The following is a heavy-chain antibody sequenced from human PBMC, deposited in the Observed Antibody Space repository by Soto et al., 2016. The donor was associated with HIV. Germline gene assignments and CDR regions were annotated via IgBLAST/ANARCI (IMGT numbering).Heavy chain of an antibody. D-gene: IGHD2-21*01. Sequence: EVQLVESGGGLVQPGGSLKLSCAASGFTFSGSAMHWVRQASGKGLEWVGRIRSKANNYATAYAASVKGRFTFSRDDSKNTAYLQMNSLKIEDTAVYYCTRLLWSHIRTYGMDVWGQRDYGHRLR. J-gene: IGHJ6*04. CDR2: IRSKANNYAT. CDR1: GFTFSGSA. V-gene: IGHV3-73*01. CDR3: TRLLWSHIRTYGMDV.